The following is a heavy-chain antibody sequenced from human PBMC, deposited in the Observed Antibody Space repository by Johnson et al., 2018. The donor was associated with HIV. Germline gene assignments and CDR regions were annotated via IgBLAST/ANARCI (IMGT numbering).Heavy chain of an antibody. CDR3: ARERSPGIAALDDAFDI. CDR1: GFTFSSHW. CDR2: IKQDGSEK. J-gene: IGHJ3*02. Sequence: VQLVESGGGLVQPGGSLRLSCAASGFTFSSHWMSWVRQAPGKGLEWVANIKQDGSEKYYVDSVKGRFTNSRDNAKNSLYLQMNSLRAGDTAVYYCARERSPGIAALDDAFDIWGQGTMVTVSS. D-gene: IGHD6-6*01. V-gene: IGHV3-7*05.